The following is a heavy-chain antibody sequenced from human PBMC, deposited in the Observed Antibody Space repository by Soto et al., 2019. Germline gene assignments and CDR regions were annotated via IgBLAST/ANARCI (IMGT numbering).Heavy chain of an antibody. CDR1: GCTFSDYY. Sequence: PGGSLRLSCAASGCTFSDYYMSWIRQAPGKGLEWVSYISSSGSTIYYADSVKGRFTISRDNSKNTLYLQMNSLRAEDTAVYYCAKETSSTVTLDAFDIWGQGTMVTVSS. CDR2: ISSSGSTI. CDR3: AKETSSTVTLDAFDI. D-gene: IGHD4-17*01. J-gene: IGHJ3*02. V-gene: IGHV3-11*01.